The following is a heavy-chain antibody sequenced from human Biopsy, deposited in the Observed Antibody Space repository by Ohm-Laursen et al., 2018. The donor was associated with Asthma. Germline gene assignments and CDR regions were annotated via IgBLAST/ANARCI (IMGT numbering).Heavy chain of an antibody. V-gene: IGHV3-30-3*01. J-gene: IGHJ3*02. Sequence: SLRLSCTASGFMFSDYVFHWVRQAPGKGLEWVAIISYDGTNTYYADSVKGRFTISRDNSKNTLYLQMNSLREEDTAVYYCVRDGTDDAFDIWGQGTVVSVSS. CDR2: ISYDGTNT. D-gene: IGHD1-1*01. CDR1: GFMFSDYV. CDR3: VRDGTDDAFDI.